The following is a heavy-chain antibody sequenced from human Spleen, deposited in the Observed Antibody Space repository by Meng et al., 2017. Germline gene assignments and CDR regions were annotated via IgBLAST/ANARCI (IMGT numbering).Heavy chain of an antibody. Sequence: GGSLRLSCAASGFTVSSNYMSWVRQAPGKGLEWVSSITGLSSYVYYADSVKGRFTISRDNSKNSLYLQMSSLRAEDTAVYYCARGGDAFDIWGQGTMVTVSS. V-gene: IGHV3-21*01. CDR1: GFTVSSNY. CDR3: ARGGDAFDI. J-gene: IGHJ3*02. CDR2: ITGLSSYV.